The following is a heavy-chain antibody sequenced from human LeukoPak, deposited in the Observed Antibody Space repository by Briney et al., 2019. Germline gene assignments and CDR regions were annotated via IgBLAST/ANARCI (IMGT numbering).Heavy chain of an antibody. V-gene: IGHV3-66*02. CDR2: IYSGGST. D-gene: IGHD2-8*01. CDR3: AREKVNGVWGNWFDP. Sequence: PGGSLRLSCAASGFTVSSNYMSWVRQAPGKGLEWVSVIYSGGSTYYADSVKGRFTISRDNSKNTLYLQMNSLRAEDTAVYYCAREKVNGVWGNWFDPWGQGTLVSVSS. CDR1: GFTVSSNY. J-gene: IGHJ5*02.